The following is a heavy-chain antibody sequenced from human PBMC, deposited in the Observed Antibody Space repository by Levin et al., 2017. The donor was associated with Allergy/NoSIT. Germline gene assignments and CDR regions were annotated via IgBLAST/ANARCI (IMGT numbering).Heavy chain of an antibody. CDR2: IYYSGST. D-gene: IGHD6-13*01. Sequence: SQTLSLPCTVSGGSIRSSSYYWGWIRQPPGKGLEWIGSIYYSGSTYYNPSLKSRVTISVDTSKNQFSLKLSSVTAADTAVYYCARRTGYSSSWLYYYYGMDGWGQGTTVTVSS. CDR1: GGSIRSSSYY. CDR3: ARRTGYSSSWLYYYYGMDG. J-gene: IGHJ6*02. V-gene: IGHV4-39*01.